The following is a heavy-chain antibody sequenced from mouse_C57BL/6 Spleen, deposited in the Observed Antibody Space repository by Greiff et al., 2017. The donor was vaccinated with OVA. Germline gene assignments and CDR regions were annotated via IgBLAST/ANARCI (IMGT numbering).Heavy chain of an antibody. V-gene: IGHV5-17*01. CDR3: ARWGSYYAMDY. CDR1: GFTFSDYG. Sequence: EVKLVESGGGLVKPGGSLKLSCAASGFTFSDYGMHWVRQAPEKGLEWFAYISSGSSTIYYADTVKGRFTISRDNAKNTLFLQMTSLRSEDTAMYYCARWGSYYAMDYWGQGTSVTVAS. J-gene: IGHJ4*01. CDR2: ISSGSSTI.